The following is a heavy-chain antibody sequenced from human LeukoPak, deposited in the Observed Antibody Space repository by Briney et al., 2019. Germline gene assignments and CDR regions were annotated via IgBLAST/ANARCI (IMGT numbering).Heavy chain of an antibody. J-gene: IGHJ4*02. Sequence: PGGSLRLSCAASGFTFSSYAMSWVRQAPGKGLEWVSSISSSSSYIYYADSVKGRFTISRDNAKNSLYLQMNSLRAEDTAVYYCARDPVPAALDYWGQGTLVTVSS. D-gene: IGHD2-2*01. CDR1: GFTFSSYA. CDR3: ARDPVPAALDY. CDR2: ISSSSSYI. V-gene: IGHV3-21*01.